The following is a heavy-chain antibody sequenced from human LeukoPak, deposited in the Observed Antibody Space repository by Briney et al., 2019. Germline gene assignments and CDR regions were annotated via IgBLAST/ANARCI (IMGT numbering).Heavy chain of an antibody. CDR2: IYYSGST. D-gene: IGHD3-10*01. CDR1: GDSLSDYF. V-gene: IGHV4-59*08. J-gene: IGHJ3*02. CDR3: ARLNYYGSGSYYLDI. Sequence: SETLSLTCTVSGDSLSDYFWSWIRQPPGKGLEWIGYIYYSGSTNYNPSLKSRVTISVDTSKNQFSLKLSSVTAADTAVYYCARLNYYGSGSYYLDIWGQGTMVTVSS.